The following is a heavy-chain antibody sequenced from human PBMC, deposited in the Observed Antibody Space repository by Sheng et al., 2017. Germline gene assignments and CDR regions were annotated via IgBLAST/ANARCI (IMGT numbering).Heavy chain of an antibody. Sequence: EVQLVESGGGLVKAGGSLRLSCAASGFTFSTYTMNWVRQAPGKGLEWVSSISSRSSYVYYADSVKGRFTISRDNAKNSLYLQMNSLRAEDTAVYYCARDQWRGDGDSNLFDQWGQGTLVTVSS. J-gene: IGHJ4*02. V-gene: IGHV3-21*02. CDR1: GFTFSTYT. D-gene: IGHD4-17*01. CDR2: ISSRSSYV. CDR3: ARDQWRGDGDSNLFDQ.